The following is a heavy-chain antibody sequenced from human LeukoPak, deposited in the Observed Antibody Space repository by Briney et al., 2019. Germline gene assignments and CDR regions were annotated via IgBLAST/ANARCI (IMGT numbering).Heavy chain of an antibody. J-gene: IGHJ4*02. CDR3: AKDVYGSGSNGLDY. Sequence: GGSLRLSCAASGFTFSSYAMSWVRQSPGKGLEWVSAFSGSGGSTYYADSVKGRFTISRDNSENTLYLQMNSLRAEDTALYYCAKDVYGSGSNGLDYWGQGTLVTVSS. CDR2: FSGSGGST. CDR1: GFTFSSYA. D-gene: IGHD3-10*01. V-gene: IGHV3-23*01.